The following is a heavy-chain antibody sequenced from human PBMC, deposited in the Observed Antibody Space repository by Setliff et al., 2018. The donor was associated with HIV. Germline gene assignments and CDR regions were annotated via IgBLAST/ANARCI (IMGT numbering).Heavy chain of an antibody. D-gene: IGHD3-22*01. J-gene: IGHJ4*02. CDR3: ARLTTTYYYDSSAYYHPV. CDR1: GGSISSHY. CDR2: IYTSWST. V-gene: IGHV4-4*08. Sequence: SETLSLTCTVSGGSISSHYWSWIRQPPGKGLEWIGHIYTSWSTNYNPSLKSRVTISVDTSTNQFSLKLSSVTAADTAVFYCARLTTTYYYDSSAYYHPVWGQGTLVTVSS.